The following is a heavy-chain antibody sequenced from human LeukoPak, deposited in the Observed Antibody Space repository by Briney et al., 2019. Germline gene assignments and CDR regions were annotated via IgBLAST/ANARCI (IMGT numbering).Heavy chain of an antibody. CDR2: INWNGGST. J-gene: IGHJ3*01. CDR3: ARDFPRYGGNSAFDV. V-gene: IGHV3-20*04. D-gene: IGHD4-23*01. CDR1: GFTFDDYG. Sequence: PGGSLRLSCAASGFTFDDYGMSWVRQAPGKGLEWVSGINWNGGSTGYADSVKGRFTISRDNAKNSLYLQMNSLRDEDTAVYYCARDFPRYGGNSAFDVWGQGTMVTVSS.